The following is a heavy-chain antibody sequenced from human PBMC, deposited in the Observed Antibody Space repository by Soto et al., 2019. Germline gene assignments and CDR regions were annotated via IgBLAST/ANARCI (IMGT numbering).Heavy chain of an antibody. Sequence: PSETLSLTCTVSGGSISSYYWSWIRQPPGKGLEWIGYIYYSGSTNYNPSLKSRVTISVDTSKNQFSLKLSSVTAADTAVYYCARKYSYLSDYFDYWGQGTLVTVSS. V-gene: IGHV4-59*01. CDR1: GGSISSYY. J-gene: IGHJ4*02. CDR2: IYYSGST. CDR3: ARKYSYLSDYFDY. D-gene: IGHD5-18*01.